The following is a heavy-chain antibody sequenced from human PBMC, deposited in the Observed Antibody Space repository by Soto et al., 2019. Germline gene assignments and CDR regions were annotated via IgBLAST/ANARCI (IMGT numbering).Heavy chain of an antibody. D-gene: IGHD3-22*01. CDR2: IIPIFGTA. V-gene: IGHV1-69*12. CDR1: GGTFSSYA. Sequence: QVQLVQSGAEVKKPGSSVKVSCKASGGTFSSYAISWVRQAPGQGLEWMGGIIPIFGTANYAQKFQGRVTXXAXEFXSTAYMELSSLRSEATAVYYWAGLYYDSSGNWFDPWGQGTLVTVSS. CDR3: AGLYYDSSGNWFDP. J-gene: IGHJ5*02.